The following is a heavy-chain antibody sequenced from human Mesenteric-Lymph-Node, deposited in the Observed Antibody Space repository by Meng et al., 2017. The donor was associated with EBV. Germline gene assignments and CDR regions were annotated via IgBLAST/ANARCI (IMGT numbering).Heavy chain of an antibody. J-gene: IGHJ2*01. V-gene: IGHV4-61*01. Sequence: QVQLQGSGPGLDNGLGPRSLTCTVFGASLISYTHDGSWIRQPPGKGLEWIGYSYYSGSTSYNPSLTTRVTISVDTSKNQFSLKLNSVTAADTAVYYCARAVAGDWYFDLWGRGTLVTVSS. CDR3: ARAVAGDWYFDL. CDR2: SYYSGST. CDR1: GASLISYTHD. D-gene: IGHD6-19*01.